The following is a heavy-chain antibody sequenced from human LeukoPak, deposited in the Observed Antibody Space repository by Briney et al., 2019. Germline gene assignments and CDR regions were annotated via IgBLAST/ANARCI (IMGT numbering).Heavy chain of an antibody. CDR1: GFTFSSSW. Sequence: GGSLRLSCAASGFTFSSSWMHWVRQAPGKVLVWVSRITRDGSSTTYADSVKGRFTTSRDNAKNTLYLQMDSLRDDDTTVYYCARDPGYESWSPFWGGMDVWGNGTTVIVSS. D-gene: IGHD3-16*01. V-gene: IGHV3-74*01. J-gene: IGHJ6*04. CDR2: ITRDGSST. CDR3: ARDPGYESWSPFWGGMDV.